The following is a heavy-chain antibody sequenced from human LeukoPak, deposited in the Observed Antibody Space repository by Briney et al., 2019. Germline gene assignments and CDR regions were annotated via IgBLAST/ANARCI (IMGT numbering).Heavy chain of an antibody. Sequence: ASVKVSCKASGYTFTGYYMHWVRQAPGQGLGWMGWINPNSGGTNYAQKFQGRVTMTRDTSISTAYMELTWLRSDDTAVYYCAPTPPYGSAHTGYFDYWGQGTLVTVSS. CDR3: APTPPYGSAHTGYFDY. D-gene: IGHD6-25*01. J-gene: IGHJ4*02. CDR1: GYTFTGYY. V-gene: IGHV1-2*02. CDR2: INPNSGGT.